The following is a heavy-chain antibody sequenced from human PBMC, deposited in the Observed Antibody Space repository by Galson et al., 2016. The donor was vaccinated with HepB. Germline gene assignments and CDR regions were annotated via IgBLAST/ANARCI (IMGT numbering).Heavy chain of an antibody. CDR2: INYRGEST. D-gene: IGHD7-27*01. CDR3: VKDPNWEAGC. V-gene: IGHV3-23*01. Sequence: SLRLSCAASGFTSSTCWVNWVRQAPGKGLEYISNINYRGESTSYVDSVKGRFTISRDNSRNTLYLQMDNLRAEDTAIYYCVKDPNWEAGCWGRGTPVTVSS. CDR1: GFTSSTCW. J-gene: IGHJ4*02.